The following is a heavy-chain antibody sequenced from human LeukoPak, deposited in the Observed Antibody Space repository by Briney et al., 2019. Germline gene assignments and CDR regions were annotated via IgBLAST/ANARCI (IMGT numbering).Heavy chain of an antibody. J-gene: IGHJ3*02. CDR2: ISAYNGNT. CDR3: AREGYCSGGSCYSDAFDI. V-gene: IGHV1-18*01. Sequence: ASVKVSCKASGYTFTSYGISWVRQAPGQGLEWMAWISAYNGNTNYAQKLQGRVTMTTDTSTSTAYMELRSLRSDDTAVYYCAREGYCSGGSCYSDAFDIWGQGTMVTVSS. D-gene: IGHD2-15*01. CDR1: GYTFTSYG.